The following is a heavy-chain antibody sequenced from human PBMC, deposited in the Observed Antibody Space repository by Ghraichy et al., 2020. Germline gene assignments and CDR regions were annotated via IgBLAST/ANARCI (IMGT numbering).Heavy chain of an antibody. CDR1: GGSISSGGYY. V-gene: IGHV4-31*03. CDR3: ARADCSGGSCYSAY. Sequence: SETLSLTCTVSGGSISSGGYYWSWIRQHPGKGLEWIGYIYYSGSTYYNPSLKSRVTISVDTSKNQFSLKLSSVTAADTAVYYCARADCSGGSCYSAYWGQGTLVTVSS. CDR2: IYYSGST. J-gene: IGHJ4*02. D-gene: IGHD2-15*01.